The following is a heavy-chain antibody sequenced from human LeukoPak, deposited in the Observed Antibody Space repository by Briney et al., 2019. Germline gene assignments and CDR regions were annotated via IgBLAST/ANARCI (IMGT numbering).Heavy chain of an antibody. D-gene: IGHD3-22*01. V-gene: IGHV3-33*08. J-gene: IGHJ4*02. Sequence: GGSLRLSCAASGFTFSSYAMHWVRQAPGKGLEWVAVIWYDGSNRYYADPVKGRFTVSRDNSKNTLYLQMNSLRAEDTAVYYCARAKGVSTGYRPTDYWGQGTLVTVSS. CDR3: ARAKGVSTGYRPTDY. CDR1: GFTFSSYA. CDR2: IWYDGSNR.